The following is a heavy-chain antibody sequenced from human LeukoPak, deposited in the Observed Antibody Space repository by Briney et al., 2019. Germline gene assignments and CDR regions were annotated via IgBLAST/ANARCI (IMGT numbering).Heavy chain of an antibody. CDR3: ARDPGGGIVVVPAALGFDY. D-gene: IGHD2-2*01. J-gene: IGHJ4*02. V-gene: IGHV1-2*02. Sequence: ASVKVSFKASGYTFTGYYMHWVRQAPGQGLEWMGWINPNSGGTNYAQKLQGRVTMTRDTSISTAYTQRSRLRSDDTAGYYCARDPGGGIVVVPAALGFDYWGQGTLVTVSS. CDR2: INPNSGGT. CDR1: GYTFTGYY.